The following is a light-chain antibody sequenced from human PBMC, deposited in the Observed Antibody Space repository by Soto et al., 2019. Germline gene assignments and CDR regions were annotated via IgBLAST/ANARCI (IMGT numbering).Light chain of an antibody. CDR2: EVS. J-gene: IGLJ1*01. V-gene: IGLV2-14*01. CDR1: SSDVGTYNY. Sequence: LTQPSSVSGFPGQSITISCTGTSSDVGTYNYVSWYQHHPGKAPKLIIYEVSNRPSGVSNRFSGSKSGSTASLTISGLQAEDEADYHCTSYTRDTALVFGTGTKVTVL. CDR3: TSYTRDTALV.